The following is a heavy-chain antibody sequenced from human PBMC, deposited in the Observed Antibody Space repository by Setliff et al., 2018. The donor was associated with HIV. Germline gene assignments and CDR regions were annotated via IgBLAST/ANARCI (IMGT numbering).Heavy chain of an antibody. J-gene: IGHJ6*03. CDR2: ISWDGGNT. V-gene: IGHV3-43*01. D-gene: IGHD3-16*01. CDR3: AREQQMLTYYMDV. Sequence: TGGSLRLSCAASGFTFDDYTMHWVRQAPGKGLEWVSIISWDGGNTYYADSVKGRFTISRDNAKNSLYLQMNSLRADDTAVYYCAREQQMLTYYMDVWGKGTTVTVSS. CDR1: GFTFDDYT.